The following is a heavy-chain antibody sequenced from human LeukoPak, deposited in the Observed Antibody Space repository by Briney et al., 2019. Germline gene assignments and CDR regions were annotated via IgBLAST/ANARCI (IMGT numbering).Heavy chain of an antibody. D-gene: IGHD1-26*01. V-gene: IGHV4-4*02. J-gene: IGHJ4*02. Sequence: PSETLSLTCAVSGGSIITTNWWCWVRQPPGKGLEWIGEVHLNGATNYNPSLESRVSMSIDKSKNQLSLKLRSVSAADTAIYYCARESGAFSPFGFWGQGTLVTVSS. CDR1: GGSIITTNW. CDR3: ARESGAFSPFGF. CDR2: VHLNGAT.